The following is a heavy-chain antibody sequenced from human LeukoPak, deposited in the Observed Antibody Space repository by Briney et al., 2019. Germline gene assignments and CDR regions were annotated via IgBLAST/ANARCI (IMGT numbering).Heavy chain of an antibody. D-gene: IGHD5-18*01. CDR1: GGSISSYY. Sequence: SETLSLTCTVSGGSISSYYWSWIRQPAGKGLEWIGRIYTSGSTNYNPSLKSRVTMSVDTSKNQFSLKLSSVTAQATAVYSCASDGGYSYGLYYYYYGMDVWGQGTTVTVSS. J-gene: IGHJ6*02. V-gene: IGHV4-4*07. CDR3: ASDGGYSYGLYYYYYGMDV. CDR2: IYTSGST.